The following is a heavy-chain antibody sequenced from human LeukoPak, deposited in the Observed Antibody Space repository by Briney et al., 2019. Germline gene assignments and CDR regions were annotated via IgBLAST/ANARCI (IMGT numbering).Heavy chain of an antibody. CDR2: INPSGDNT. CDR3: ARDNSVGDSAWWFDP. V-gene: IGHV1-46*01. J-gene: IGHJ5*02. CDR1: GGTFSSYA. D-gene: IGHD5-12*01. Sequence: ASVKVSCKASGGTFSSYAISWVRQAPGQGLEWMGIINPSGDNTWYAQKFQGRVTMTRDMATSTDYMEVSSLRFEDTAVYYCARDNSVGDSAWWFDPWGQGTLVTVSS.